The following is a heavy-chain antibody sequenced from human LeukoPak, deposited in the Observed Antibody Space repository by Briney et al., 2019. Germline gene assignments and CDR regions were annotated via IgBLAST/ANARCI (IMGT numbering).Heavy chain of an antibody. D-gene: IGHD2-15*01. CDR2: INHSGST. J-gene: IGHJ5*02. Sequence: SETLSLTCAVYGGSFSGYYWSWIRQPPGKGLEWIGEINHSGSTNYNPSLKSRVTISVDTSKNQFSLKLSSVTAADTAVYYCARGRCSGCSCYSSPREKKDHWFEPRGQGTLVTVSS. CDR1: GGSFSGYY. V-gene: IGHV4-34*01. CDR3: ARGRCSGCSCYSSPREKKDHWFEP.